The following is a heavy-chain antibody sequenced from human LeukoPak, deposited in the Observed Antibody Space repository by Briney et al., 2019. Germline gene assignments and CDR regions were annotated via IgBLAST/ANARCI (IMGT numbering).Heavy chain of an antibody. Sequence: ASVKVSCKASGYTFTGYYMHWVRQAPGQGLEWMGWISAYNGITHYAQNLQGRVTMTTDTSTSTAYMELRSLRSDDTAVYYCARDREYYYGSGASLPFDYWGQGTLVTVPS. CDR1: GYTFTGYY. CDR3: ARDREYYYGSGASLPFDY. D-gene: IGHD3-10*01. V-gene: IGHV1-18*04. CDR2: ISAYNGIT. J-gene: IGHJ4*02.